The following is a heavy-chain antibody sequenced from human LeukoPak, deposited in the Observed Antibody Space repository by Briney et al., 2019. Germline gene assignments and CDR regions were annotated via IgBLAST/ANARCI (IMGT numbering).Heavy chain of an antibody. J-gene: IGHJ3*02. D-gene: IGHD2-2*01. Sequence: SETLSLTCTVSGGSISSSSYYWGWIRQPPGKGLEWIGSIYYSGSTYYNPSLKSRVTISVYTSKNQFSLKLSYVTAADTAVYYCATRHRGYCSSTSCLDAFDIWGQGTMVTVSS. CDR3: ATRHRGYCSSTSCLDAFDI. CDR2: IYYSGST. V-gene: IGHV4-39*01. CDR1: GGSISSSSYY.